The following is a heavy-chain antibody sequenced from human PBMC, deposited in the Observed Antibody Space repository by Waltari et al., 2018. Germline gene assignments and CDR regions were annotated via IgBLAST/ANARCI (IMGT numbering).Heavy chain of an antibody. Sequence: EVQLVESGGGLVQPGRSLRLSCAASGFTFDDYAMPWVRQAPGKGLEWVSGISWNSASIGYADSVKGRFTISRDNAKNSLYLQMNSLRAEDTALYYCGKDQYGSGSYYGWFDPWGQGTLVTVSS. V-gene: IGHV3-9*01. CDR1: GFTFDDYA. J-gene: IGHJ5*02. CDR3: GKDQYGSGSYYGWFDP. CDR2: ISWNSASI. D-gene: IGHD3-10*01.